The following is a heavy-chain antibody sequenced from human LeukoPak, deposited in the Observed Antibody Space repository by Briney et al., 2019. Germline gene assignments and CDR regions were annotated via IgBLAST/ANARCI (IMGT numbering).Heavy chain of an antibody. V-gene: IGHV1-69*13. D-gene: IGHD3-3*01. CDR3: AREDRHYDFWSGSDYYYYYMDV. CDR1: GGTFSSYA. CDR2: IIPIFGTA. Sequence: SVKVSCRASGGTFSSYAISWARQAPGQGLEWMGGIIPIFGTANYAQKFQGRVTITADESTSTAYMELSSLRSEDTAVYYCAREDRHYDFWSGSDYYYYYMDVWGKGTTVTVSS. J-gene: IGHJ6*03.